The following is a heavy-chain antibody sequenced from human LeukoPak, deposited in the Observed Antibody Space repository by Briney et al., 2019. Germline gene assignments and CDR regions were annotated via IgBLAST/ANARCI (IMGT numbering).Heavy chain of an antibody. CDR3: ARASYYDSREFDY. Sequence: SVKVSCKASGGTFSSYAISWVRQAPGQGLEWMGRIIPILGIANYAQKFQGRVTITADKSTSTAYMELSSLRSEDTAVYYCARASYYDSREFDYWGQGTLVTVSS. D-gene: IGHD3-22*01. J-gene: IGHJ4*02. V-gene: IGHV1-69*04. CDR2: IIPILGIA. CDR1: GGTFSSYA.